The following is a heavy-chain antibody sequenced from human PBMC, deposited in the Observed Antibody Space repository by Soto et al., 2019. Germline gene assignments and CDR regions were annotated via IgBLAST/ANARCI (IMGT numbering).Heavy chain of an antibody. J-gene: IGHJ3*02. CDR3: AKDNGSGCDWLRVGEASDI. D-gene: IGHD5-12*01. V-gene: IGHV3-30*18. Sequence: QVQLVESGGGVVQPGRSLRLSCAASGFTFSSYGMHWVRQAPGKGLEWVAVISCDGSNKYYADSVKGRLTISRHNSTNALYLQMTSLRGEDTAVYYCAKDNGSGCDWLRVGEASDIWGQGTMVTVSS. CDR1: GFTFSSYG. CDR2: ISCDGSNK.